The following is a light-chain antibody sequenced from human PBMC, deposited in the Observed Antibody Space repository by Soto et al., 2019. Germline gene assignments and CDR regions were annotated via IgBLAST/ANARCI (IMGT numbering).Light chain of an antibody. Sequence: SVLTQPASVSGSPGQSITISCTGTASDVGAYDYVSWYQHHPGKPPKLLIFEVRDRPSGVSNRFSGSKSGNTASLTISGLQPEDEADYFCSSSTSSSTLVFGTGTKVTVL. CDR2: EVR. CDR3: SSSTSSSTLV. J-gene: IGLJ1*01. V-gene: IGLV2-14*01. CDR1: ASDVGAYDY.